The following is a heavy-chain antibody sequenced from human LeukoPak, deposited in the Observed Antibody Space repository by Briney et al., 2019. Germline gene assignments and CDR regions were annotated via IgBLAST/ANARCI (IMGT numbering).Heavy chain of an antibody. CDR3: ARSGGHYYYYYSMDV. V-gene: IGHV1-18*01. CDR1: GYTFTSYG. Sequence: ASVKVSCKASGYTFTSYGISWVRQAPGQGLEWMGWISAYNGNTNYAQKLQGRVTMTTDTSTSTAYMELRSLGSEDTALYYCARSGGHYYYYYSMDVWGKGTTVTVSS. CDR2: ISAYNGNT. J-gene: IGHJ6*03. D-gene: IGHD3-16*01.